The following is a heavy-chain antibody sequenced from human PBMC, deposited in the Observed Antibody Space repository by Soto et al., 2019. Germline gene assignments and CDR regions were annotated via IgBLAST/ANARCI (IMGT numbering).Heavy chain of an antibody. D-gene: IGHD3-22*01. Sequence: EVQLVESGGGLVKPGGSLRLSCAASGFTFSSYAMNWVRQAPGKGLEWVSSISSSSTYIYYADSVKGRFTISRDNAKNPLYLQMNSPRAQDTGVYLCARPPHYYDGSGYSAYWGQGTLVTVSS. J-gene: IGHJ4*02. CDR1: GFTFSSYA. CDR3: ARPPHYYDGSGYSAY. CDR2: ISSSSTYI. V-gene: IGHV3-21*04.